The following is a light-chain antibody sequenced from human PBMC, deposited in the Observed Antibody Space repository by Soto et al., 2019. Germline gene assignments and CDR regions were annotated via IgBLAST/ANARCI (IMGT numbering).Light chain of an antibody. V-gene: IGKV3-20*01. CDR3: QQYGSSPRT. CDR1: QSVSSY. Sequence: EIVLSQSPATLSLSPGARATLSCRASQSVSSYLAWYQQKPGQAPRLLIYGASSRATGIPDRFSGSGSGTDFTLTISRLEPEDFAVYYCQQYGSSPRTVGQGTKVDIK. CDR2: GAS. J-gene: IGKJ1*01.